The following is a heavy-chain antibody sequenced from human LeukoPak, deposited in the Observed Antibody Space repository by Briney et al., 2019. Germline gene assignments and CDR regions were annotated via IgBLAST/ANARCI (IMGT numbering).Heavy chain of an antibody. J-gene: IGHJ4*01. CDR3: ARELPREVTLDY. CDR1: EFNFFSYG. V-gene: IGHV3-74*01. CDR2: IFADGSTT. Sequence: GGSLRLSCVASEFNFFSYGMQWVRQAPGKGLVWASRIFADGSTTNYADSVKGRFTISRDNAKNTLYLQMNSLRAEDTAVYYCARELPREVTLDYWGQGTLVTVSP. D-gene: IGHD2-21*02.